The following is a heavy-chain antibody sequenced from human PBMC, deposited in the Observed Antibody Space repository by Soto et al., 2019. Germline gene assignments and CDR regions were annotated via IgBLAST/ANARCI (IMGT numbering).Heavy chain of an antibody. D-gene: IGHD3-3*01. V-gene: IGHV3-30-3*01. CDR3: ARTYYDFWSGYWTDAFDI. CDR2: ISYDGSNK. Sequence: QVQLVESGGGVVQPGRSLRLSCAASGFTFSSYAMHWVRQAPGKGLEWVAVISYDGSNKYYADSVKGRFTISRDNSKNTLYLQMNSLRAKDTAVYYCARTYYDFWSGYWTDAFDIWGQGTMVTVSS. CDR1: GFTFSSYA. J-gene: IGHJ3*02.